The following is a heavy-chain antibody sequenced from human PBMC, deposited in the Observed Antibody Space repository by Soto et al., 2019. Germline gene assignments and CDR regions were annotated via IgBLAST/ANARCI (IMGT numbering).Heavy chain of an antibody. CDR3: ARGWFGEFVDYFDF. J-gene: IGHJ4*02. CDR1: GYTFTGYY. V-gene: IGHV1-18*04. Sequence: ASVKVSCKASGYTFTGYYMHWVRQAPGQGLEWMGWISAYNGNTNYAQKLQGRVTMTTDTSTSTAYMELRSLRSDDTAVYYCARGWFGEFVDYFDFRGQGTLVTGTS. CDR2: ISAYNGNT. D-gene: IGHD3-10*01.